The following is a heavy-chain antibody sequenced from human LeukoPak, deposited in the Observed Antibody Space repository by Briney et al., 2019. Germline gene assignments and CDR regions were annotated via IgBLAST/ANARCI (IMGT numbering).Heavy chain of an antibody. CDR2: IIPIFGTA. V-gene: IGHV1-69*01. J-gene: IGHJ4*02. D-gene: IGHD3-22*01. Sequence: GGSLRLSCAASGFTFSSYAISWVRQAPGQGLEWMGGIIPIFGTANYAQKFQGRVTITADESTSTAYMELSSLRSEDTAVYYCARGYYDSSGYFDYWGQGTLVTVSS. CDR1: GFTFSSYA. CDR3: ARGYYDSSGYFDY.